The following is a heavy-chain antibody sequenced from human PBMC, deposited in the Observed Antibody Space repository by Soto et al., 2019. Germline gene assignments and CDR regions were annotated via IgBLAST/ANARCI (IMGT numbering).Heavy chain of an antibody. D-gene: IGHD2-2*01. V-gene: IGHV2-5*02. CDR2: IYWDDDK. Sequence: QITLKESDPTLVEPTQTLTLTCSFSGFSLSTSGMGVGWIRQPPGKALEWLALIYWDDDKRFSPSLRSRLTITKDTSKNQVVLTMTNMDPVDTGIYYCVHLPGRGYCRSITCYLFDFWGQGTLVTVSS. CDR1: GFSLSTSGMG. CDR3: VHLPGRGYCRSITCYLFDF. J-gene: IGHJ4*02.